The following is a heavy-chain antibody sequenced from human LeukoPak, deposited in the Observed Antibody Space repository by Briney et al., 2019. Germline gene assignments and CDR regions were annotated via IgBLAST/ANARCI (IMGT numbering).Heavy chain of an antibody. CDR1: GYTFTGYY. CDR2: INPNSGGT. D-gene: IGHD1-26*01. CDR3: ARALSIVGATNY. Sequence: ASVKVSCKASGYTFTGYYMHWVRQAPGQGLEWMGWINPNSGGTNYAQKFQGRVTMTRDTSISTAYMELSRLRSDDTAVYYCARALSIVGATNYWAQGTLVTVSS. J-gene: IGHJ4*02. V-gene: IGHV1-2*02.